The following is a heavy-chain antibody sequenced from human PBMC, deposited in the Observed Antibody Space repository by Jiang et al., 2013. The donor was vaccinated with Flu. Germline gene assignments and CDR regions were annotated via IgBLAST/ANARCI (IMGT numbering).Heavy chain of an antibody. CDR2: IYYSGIT. Sequence: SGGSVSSGSYYWTWIRQPPGKGLEWIGYIYYSGITNYNTSLKSRVTISVDTSKNQFSLKLISMTAADSAVYYCARDYYDSSGKTYGLDVWGQGTTVTVFS. V-gene: IGHV4-61*01. D-gene: IGHD3-22*01. J-gene: IGHJ6*02. CDR1: GGSVSSGSYY. CDR3: ARDYYDSSGKTYGLDV.